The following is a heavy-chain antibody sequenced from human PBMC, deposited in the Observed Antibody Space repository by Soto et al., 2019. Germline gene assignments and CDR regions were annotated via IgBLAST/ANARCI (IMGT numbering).Heavy chain of an antibody. CDR1: GDSISTFY. Sequence: PSETLSLTCTVSGDSISTFYWGWMRQSPGKELEWIGYVYYTVSTNYNPSLKSRVTISVDRSKNQFSLKLTSANAADTAVYYCARGRTVRNDADDRGDYFCYFDYWGQGT. V-gene: IGHV4-59*01. CDR3: ARGRTVRNDADDRGDYFCYFDY. D-gene: IGHD3-22*01. J-gene: IGHJ4*02. CDR2: VYYTVST.